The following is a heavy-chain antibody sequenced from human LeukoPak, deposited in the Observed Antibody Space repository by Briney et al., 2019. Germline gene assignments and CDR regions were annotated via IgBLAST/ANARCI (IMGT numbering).Heavy chain of an antibody. CDR1: GYTFTSYG. CDR3: ARDQGIVAMMGNY. Sequence: ASVKVSCKASGYTFTSYGISWVRQAPGQGLEWMGWINPNSGGTNYAQKFQGRVTMTRDTSISTAYMELRSLRSDDTAVYYCARDQGIVAMMGNYWGQGTLVTVSS. J-gene: IGHJ4*02. V-gene: IGHV1-2*02. CDR2: INPNSGGT. D-gene: IGHD5-12*01.